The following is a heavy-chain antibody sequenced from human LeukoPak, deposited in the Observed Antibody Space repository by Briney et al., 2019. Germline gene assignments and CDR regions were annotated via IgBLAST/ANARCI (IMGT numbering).Heavy chain of an antibody. CDR2: ISYDGSNK. D-gene: IGHD3-10*01. V-gene: IGHV3-30*18. Sequence: QSGGSLRLSCAASGFTFSSYGMHWVRQAPGKGLEWVAVISYDGSNKYYADSVKGRFTTSRDNSKNTLYLQMNSLRAEDTAVYYCAKDKRFGELSVYYFDYWGQGTLVTVSS. CDR1: GFTFSSYG. CDR3: AKDKRFGELSVYYFDY. J-gene: IGHJ4*02.